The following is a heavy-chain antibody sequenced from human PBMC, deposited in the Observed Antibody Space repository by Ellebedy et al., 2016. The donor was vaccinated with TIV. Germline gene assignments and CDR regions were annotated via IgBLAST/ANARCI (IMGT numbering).Heavy chain of an antibody. J-gene: IGHJ6*02. Sequence: GESLKISCAASGFTFSNYWMHWVRQAPGKGLVWVSRITSDGTDRSYADSVKGRFTISRDNAKNTLYLQMNSLRAEDTAVYYCARVGAVAGTNHYYDMDVWGQGTTVTVSS. D-gene: IGHD6-19*01. CDR3: ARVGAVAGTNHYYDMDV. V-gene: IGHV3-74*01. CDR1: GFTFSNYW. CDR2: ITSDGTDR.